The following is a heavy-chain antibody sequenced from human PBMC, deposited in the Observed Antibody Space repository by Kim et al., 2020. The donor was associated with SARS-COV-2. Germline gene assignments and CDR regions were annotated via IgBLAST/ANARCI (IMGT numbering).Heavy chain of an antibody. CDR2: IWYDGSNK. V-gene: IGHV3-33*01. CDR1: GFTFSSYG. CDR3: ARGGSGSFQFDY. D-gene: IGHD1-26*01. J-gene: IGHJ4*02. Sequence: GGSLRLSCAASGFTFSSYGMHWVRQAPGKGLEWVAVIWYDGSNKYYADSVKGRFTISRDNSKNTLYLQMNSLRAEDTAVYYCARGGSGSFQFDYWGQGTLVTVSS.